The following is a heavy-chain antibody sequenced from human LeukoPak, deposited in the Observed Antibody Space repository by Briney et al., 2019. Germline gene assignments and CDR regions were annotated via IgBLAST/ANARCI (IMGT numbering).Heavy chain of an antibody. CDR1: GYTLTELS. V-gene: IGHV1-24*01. CDR3: ATDPGTMVRGVILDY. J-gene: IGHJ4*02. Sequence: GASVKVSCKVSGYTLTELSMHWVRQAPGKGLEWMGGFDPEDGETIYAQKFQGRVTMTEDTSTDTAYMELSSLRSEDTAVYYCATDPGTMVRGVILDYWGQGTLVTVSS. CDR2: FDPEDGET. D-gene: IGHD3-10*01.